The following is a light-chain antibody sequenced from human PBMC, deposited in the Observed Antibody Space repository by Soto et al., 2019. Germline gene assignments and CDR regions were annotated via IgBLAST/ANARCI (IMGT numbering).Light chain of an antibody. CDR3: QQFNTYPALT. CDR1: QGISSA. CDR2: DVS. Sequence: AIQLTQSPSSLSASVGDRVTITCRASQGISSAFAWYQQKPGKSPNLLLYDVSSLESGVPSRFSGSGSGTDFTLTISSLQPEDFATYYCQQFNTYPALTFGGGTKVEIK. V-gene: IGKV1-13*02. J-gene: IGKJ4*01.